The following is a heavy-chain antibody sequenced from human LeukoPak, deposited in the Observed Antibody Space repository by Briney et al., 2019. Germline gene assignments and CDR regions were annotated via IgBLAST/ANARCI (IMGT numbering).Heavy chain of an antibody. CDR3: ARDSGYYDILTGYPPFDY. V-gene: IGHV1-69*04. CDR1: GGTFSSYA. Sequence: GASVKVSCKASGGTFSSYAISWVRQAPGQGLEWMGRIIPILGIANYAQKFQGRVTITADKSTSTAYMELSSLRSEDTAVYYCARDSGYYDILTGYPPFDYWGQGTLVTVSS. CDR2: IIPILGIA. J-gene: IGHJ4*02. D-gene: IGHD3-9*01.